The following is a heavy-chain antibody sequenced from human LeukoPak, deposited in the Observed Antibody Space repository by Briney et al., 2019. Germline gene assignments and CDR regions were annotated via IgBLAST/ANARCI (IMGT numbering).Heavy chain of an antibody. V-gene: IGHV5-51*01. D-gene: IGHD6-13*01. Sequence: GESLKISCKGSGYSFNSYLLGWVRQMPGKGLEWMGTIYPGDSDTRYSPYFQGQVTISADKSISTAYLQWSSLKASDTAMYYCARHQGSWTPYYYYMDVWGKGTTVTVSS. CDR3: ARHQGSWTPYYYYMDV. CDR2: IYPGDSDT. CDR1: GYSFNSYL. J-gene: IGHJ6*03.